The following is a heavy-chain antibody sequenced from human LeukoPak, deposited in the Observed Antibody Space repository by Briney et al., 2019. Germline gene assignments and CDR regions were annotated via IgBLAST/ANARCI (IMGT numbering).Heavy chain of an antibody. V-gene: IGHV1-46*01. CDR3: ARDPSHMTTVTTYYYYGMDV. CDR1: GYTFTSYY. J-gene: IGHJ6*02. CDR2: INPSGGST. D-gene: IGHD4-17*01. Sequence: ASVKVSCKASGYTFTSYYMHWVRQAPGQGLEWMGIINPSGGSTSYAQKFQGRVTMTRDTSTSTVYMELSSLRSEGTAVYYCARDPSHMTTVTTYYYYGMDVWGQGTTVTVSS.